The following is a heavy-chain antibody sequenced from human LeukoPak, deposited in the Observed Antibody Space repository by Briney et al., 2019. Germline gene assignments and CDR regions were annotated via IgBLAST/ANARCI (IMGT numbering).Heavy chain of an antibody. V-gene: IGHV1-18*01. CDR3: ARSPLYSNTGYYFDY. CDR1: GYTFTRYG. CDR2: ISAYNGNT. Sequence: ASVKVSCKASGYTFTRYGISWVRQAPGQGLEWMGWISAYNGNTNYTPKLQGRVTMTTDTSTSTAYMELRSLRSDDTAVYYCARSPLYSNTGYYFDYWGQGTLVTVSS. D-gene: IGHD6-13*01. J-gene: IGHJ4*02.